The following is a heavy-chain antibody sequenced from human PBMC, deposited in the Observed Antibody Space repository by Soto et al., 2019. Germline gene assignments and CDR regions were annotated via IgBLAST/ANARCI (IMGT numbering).Heavy chain of an antibody. CDR2: ISGSGGST. V-gene: IGHV3-23*01. D-gene: IGHD3-10*01. Sequence: PGGSLRLSCAASGFTFSSYAMSWVRQAPGKGLEWVSAISGSGGSTYCADSVKGRFTISRDNSKNTLYLQMNSLRAEDTAVYYCAKAQITMVRGVYYFDYWGQGTLVTVS. CDR3: AKAQITMVRGVYYFDY. CDR1: GFTFSSYA. J-gene: IGHJ4*02.